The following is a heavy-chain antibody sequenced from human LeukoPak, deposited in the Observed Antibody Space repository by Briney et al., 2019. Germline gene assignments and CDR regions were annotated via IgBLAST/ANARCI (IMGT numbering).Heavy chain of an antibody. CDR3: AKDRGPMAVAPSSSTG. J-gene: IGHJ4*02. Sequence: GGSLRLSCAASGFTFSSYAMSWVRQAPGKGLEWVSAISGGGGSTIYADSGKCRFTSARENSKNTLYLQMNSLRAEDTAVYYWAKDRGPMAVAPSSSTGGGQGTLVTASS. V-gene: IGHV3-23*01. D-gene: IGHD6-19*01. CDR2: ISGGGGST. CDR1: GFTFSSYA.